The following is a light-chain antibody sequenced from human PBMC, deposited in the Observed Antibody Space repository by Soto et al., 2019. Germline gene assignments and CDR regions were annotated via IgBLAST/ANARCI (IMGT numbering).Light chain of an antibody. V-gene: IGKV3-11*01. CDR3: QQRSNWPRYI. Sequence: EIVLTQSPATLSLSPGERATLSCRASQSVSSYLAWYQQKPGQAPRLLIYDASNRATGIPARFSGSGSGTDFTLTIISLEPEDFAAYYCQQRSNWPRYIFGQGTKLEIK. CDR2: DAS. J-gene: IGKJ2*01. CDR1: QSVSSY.